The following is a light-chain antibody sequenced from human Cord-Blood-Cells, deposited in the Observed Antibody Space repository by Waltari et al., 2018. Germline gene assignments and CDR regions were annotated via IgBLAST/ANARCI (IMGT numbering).Light chain of an antibody. J-gene: IGLJ2*01. V-gene: IGLV2-23*01. CDR3: CSYAGSGTLV. Sequence: QSALTQPASVSGSPGPSITLSCTGTSSAVGSYNLVSWYPQHPGKAPKLMIYEGTKRPSGVSKRFSGSKSGNAASLTISGLQAEDEADYYCCSYAGSGTLVFGGGTKLTVL. CDR1: SSAVGSYNL. CDR2: EGT.